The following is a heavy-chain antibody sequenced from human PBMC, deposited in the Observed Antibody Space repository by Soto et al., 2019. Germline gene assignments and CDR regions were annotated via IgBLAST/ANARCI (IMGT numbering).Heavy chain of an antibody. CDR3: VKERMEQYQVLPFFEY. CDR1: GFTFSSHG. J-gene: IGHJ4*02. D-gene: IGHD2-2*01. Sequence: WWSLRLCCAASGFTFSSHGMHWLRQAPGKGVEWVTVISYDGSNKYYADSVRGRFTISRDNSKNTLYLQMNSLRVEDTAVYYCVKERMEQYQVLPFFEYWGQGTLVTVSS. CDR2: ISYDGSNK. V-gene: IGHV3-30*18.